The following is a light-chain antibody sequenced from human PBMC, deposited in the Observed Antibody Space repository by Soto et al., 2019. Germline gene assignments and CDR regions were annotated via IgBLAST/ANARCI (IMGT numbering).Light chain of an antibody. CDR1: SSDVGGYNY. CDR3: SSYTGSDTVV. V-gene: IGLV2-14*03. J-gene: IGLJ2*01. CDR2: DVS. Sequence: QSALTQPASVSGSPGQSITISCTGTSSDVGGYNYVSWYQHHPGKAPKLIIYDVSNRPSGVSNRFSGSKSGSTASLTISGLQAEDEPDYYCSSYTGSDTVVFGGGTKVTVL.